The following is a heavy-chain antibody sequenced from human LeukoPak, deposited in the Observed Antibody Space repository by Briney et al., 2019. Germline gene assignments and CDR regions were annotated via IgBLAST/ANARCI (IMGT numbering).Heavy chain of an antibody. CDR1: GFTFGDFA. V-gene: IGHV4-59*01. J-gene: IGHJ6*03. Sequence: PGGSLRLSCAASGFTFGDFAMHWVRQPPGKGLEWVGYIYYSGSTNYNPSLKSRVTISVDTSKNQFSLKLSSVTAADTAVYYCARVSGTAMVHYYYYMDVWGKGTTVTISS. CDR2: IYYSGST. D-gene: IGHD5-18*01. CDR3: ARVSGTAMVHYYYYMDV.